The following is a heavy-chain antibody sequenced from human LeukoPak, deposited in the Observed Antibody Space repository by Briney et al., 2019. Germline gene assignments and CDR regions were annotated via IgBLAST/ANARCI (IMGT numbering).Heavy chain of an antibody. Sequence: RPSETLSLTCSVSSGSIRDKYYWGWIRQPPGKGLEWIASQYYGSHTYYTLSLESRVTISLDAPRNQFSLQLRSVTAADTAVYYCARHWGHNYYYGLGVWGQGTSVIVAS. CDR1: SGSIRDKYY. CDR3: ARHWGHNYYYGLGV. J-gene: IGHJ6*02. CDR2: QYYGSHT. D-gene: IGHD3-16*01. V-gene: IGHV4-39*01.